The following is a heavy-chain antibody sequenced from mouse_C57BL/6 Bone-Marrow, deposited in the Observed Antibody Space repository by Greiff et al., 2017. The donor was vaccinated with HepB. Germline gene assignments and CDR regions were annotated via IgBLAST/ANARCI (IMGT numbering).Heavy chain of an antibody. CDR2: ISNLAYSI. D-gene: IGHD1-1*01. Sequence: DVKLVESGGGLVQPGGSLKLSCAASGFTFSDYGMAWVRQAPRKGPEWVAFISNLAYSIYYADTVTGRFTISRENAKNTLYLEMSILRSEDTAMYYCARWYYYGSSYGYFDVWGTGTTVTVSS. CDR1: GFTFSDYG. J-gene: IGHJ1*03. CDR3: ARWYYYGSSYGYFDV. V-gene: IGHV5-15*01.